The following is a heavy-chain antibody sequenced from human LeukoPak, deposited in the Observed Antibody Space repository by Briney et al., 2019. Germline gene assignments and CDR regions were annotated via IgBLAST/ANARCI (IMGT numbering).Heavy chain of an antibody. V-gene: IGHV4-61*08. CDR3: ARGPSPLYCSGGSCYGGGYYYGMDV. Sequence: SETLSLTCAVSGGSISSGGYYWSWIRQPPGKGLEWIGYIYYSGSTNYNPSLKSRVTISVDTSKNQFSLKLSSVTAADTAVYYCARGPSPLYCSGGSCYGGGYYYGMDVWGKGTTVTVSS. CDR2: IYYSGST. J-gene: IGHJ6*04. CDR1: GGSISSGGYY. D-gene: IGHD2-15*01.